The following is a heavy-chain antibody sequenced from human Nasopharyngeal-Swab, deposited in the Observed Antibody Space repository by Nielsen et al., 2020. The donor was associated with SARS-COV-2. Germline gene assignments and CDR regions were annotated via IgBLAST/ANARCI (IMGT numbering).Heavy chain of an antibody. J-gene: IGHJ4*02. CDR3: ARDSPWQELDY. Sequence: GGSLRLSCAASGFTFSGSAMHWVRQPPGKGLVWVSGISSDESTTTYADSVKGRFTISRDNTKNTLYLQMNSLRAEDTAVYYCARDSPWQELDYWGQGTLVTVSS. CDR1: GFTFSGSA. CDR2: ISSDESTT. V-gene: IGHV3-74*01. D-gene: IGHD1-1*01.